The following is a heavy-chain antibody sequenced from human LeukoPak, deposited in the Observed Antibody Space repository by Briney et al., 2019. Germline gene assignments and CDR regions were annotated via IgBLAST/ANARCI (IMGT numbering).Heavy chain of an antibody. CDR3: SRGQNWFDP. CDR2: IKQDGSEK. J-gene: IGHJ5*02. Sequence: PGGSLRLSCAASGFTFSTYWMSWVRQAPGKGLEWVANIKQDGSEKYYVDSVKGRFTISRDNAKNSLFLQMNNLRAEDTAVYYCSRGQNWFDPWGQGTLVTVSS. CDR1: GFTFSTYW. V-gene: IGHV3-7*04.